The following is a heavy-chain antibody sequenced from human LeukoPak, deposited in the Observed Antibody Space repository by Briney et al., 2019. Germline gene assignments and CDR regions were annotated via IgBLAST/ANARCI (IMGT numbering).Heavy chain of an antibody. CDR1: GASLTSHI. V-gene: IGHV1-69*08. J-gene: IGHJ4*02. CDR2: INPALKTS. D-gene: IGHD1-26*01. Sequence: SVTVSCKVSGASLTSHIMDWLRQAPGQGLEWMGLINPALKTSNYAQKFQGRVTITAEESTNTAYMELTSLTSDDTAVYYCARVMRERHHFDSWGQGTLVIVSP. CDR3: ARVMRERHHFDS.